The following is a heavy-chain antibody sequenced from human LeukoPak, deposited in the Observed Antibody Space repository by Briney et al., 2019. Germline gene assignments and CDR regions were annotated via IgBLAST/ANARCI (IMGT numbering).Heavy chain of an antibody. CDR1: GGSISSGGYY. D-gene: IGHD6-19*01. CDR3: ARLLWYSSGLDAFDI. J-gene: IGHJ3*02. V-gene: IGHV4-30-2*02. CDR2: IYHSGST. Sequence: SETLSLTCTVSGGSISSGGYYWSWIRQPPGKGLEWIGYIYHSGSTYYNPSLKSRVTISVDRSKNQFSLKLSSVTAADTAVYYCARLLWYSSGLDAFDIWGQGTMVTVSS.